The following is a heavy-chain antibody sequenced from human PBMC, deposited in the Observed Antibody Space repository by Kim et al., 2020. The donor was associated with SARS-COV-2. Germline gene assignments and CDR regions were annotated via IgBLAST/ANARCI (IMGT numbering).Heavy chain of an antibody. J-gene: IGHJ4*02. CDR3: TRHARLQQLAVDS. D-gene: IGHD6-13*01. Sequence: YSPSFQGQVTISAAKSISTAYLQWSSLKASDTAMYYCTRHARLQQLAVDSWGQGTLVTVSS. V-gene: IGHV5-51*01.